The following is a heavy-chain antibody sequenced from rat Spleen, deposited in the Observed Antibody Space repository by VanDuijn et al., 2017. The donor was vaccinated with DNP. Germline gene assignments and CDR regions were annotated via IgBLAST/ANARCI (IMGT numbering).Heavy chain of an antibody. J-gene: IGHJ3*01. CDR1: GFTFSNYY. CDR2: ISPSASRT. V-gene: IGHV5-27*01. CDR3: TTGLNWFGY. Sequence: EVQLVESGGGLVQPGRSLKLSCAASGFTFSNYYMAWVRQAPEKGLEWVAAISPSASRTYYLDSVKGRFTISRDNAKRSLYLQMDSLRSEDTATYFCTTGLNWFGYWGQGTLVTVSS.